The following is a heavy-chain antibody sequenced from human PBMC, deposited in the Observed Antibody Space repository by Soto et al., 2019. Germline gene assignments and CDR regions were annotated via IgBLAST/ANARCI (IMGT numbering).Heavy chain of an antibody. V-gene: IGHV4-39*01. CDR1: GGSISSSSYY. J-gene: IGHJ3*02. CDR2: IYYSGST. D-gene: IGHD3-9*01. Sequence: QLQLQESGPGLVKPSETLSLTCTVSGGSISSSSYYWGWIRQPPGKGLEWIGSIYYSGSTYYNPSLRRPVAISVDTSKHQLSLKLSSVTAADTAVYYCAVGYYDILTGYAFDIWGQGTMVTVS. CDR3: AVGYYDILTGYAFDI.